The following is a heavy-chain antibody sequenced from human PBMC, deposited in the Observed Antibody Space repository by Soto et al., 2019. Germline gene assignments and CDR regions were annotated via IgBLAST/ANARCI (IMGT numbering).Heavy chain of an antibody. CDR2: ISAYNGNT. Sequence: ASVKVSCTASGYTFTSYGISWVRQAPGQGLEWMGWISAYNGNTNYAQKLQGRVTMTTDTSTSTAYMELRSLRSDDTAVYYCARRRYNWNDYYYYYMDVWGKGTTVTVSS. J-gene: IGHJ6*03. V-gene: IGHV1-18*01. CDR1: GYTFTSYG. CDR3: ARRRYNWNDYYYYYMDV. D-gene: IGHD1-20*01.